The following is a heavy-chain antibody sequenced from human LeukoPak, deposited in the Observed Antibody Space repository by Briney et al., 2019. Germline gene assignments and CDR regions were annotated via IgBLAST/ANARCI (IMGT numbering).Heavy chain of an antibody. CDR1: GYTFTGYY. Sequence: ASVKVSCKASGYTFTGYYMHWVRQAPGQGLEWMGWINPNSGGTNYAQKFQGRVTMTRDTSISTAYMELSRLRSDDTAVYYCARDAYYDFWSGYRGEAFDIWGQGTMVTVSS. D-gene: IGHD3-3*01. CDR2: INPNSGGT. V-gene: IGHV1-2*02. J-gene: IGHJ3*02. CDR3: ARDAYYDFWSGYRGEAFDI.